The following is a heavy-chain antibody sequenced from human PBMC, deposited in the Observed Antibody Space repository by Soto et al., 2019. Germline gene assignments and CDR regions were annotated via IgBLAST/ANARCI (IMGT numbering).Heavy chain of an antibody. CDR3: ARGGGWSVYLTRYYVDV. V-gene: IGHV3-33*01. J-gene: IGHJ6*03. D-gene: IGHD3-3*01. CDR2: VWSDGGKT. CDR1: GFAFSSYG. Sequence: QVQLVESGGGVVQPGRSLRLSCAASGFAFSSYGMYWVRQAPGKGLEWVAVVWSDGGKTYYGDAVKGRFTISRDNSMNMLYLQRRSLSAEDTAVYYCARGGGWSVYLTRYYVDVWGKGTTVTVSS.